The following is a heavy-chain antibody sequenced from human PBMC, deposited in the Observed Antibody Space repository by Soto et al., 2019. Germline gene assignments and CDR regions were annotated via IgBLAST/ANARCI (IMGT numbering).Heavy chain of an antibody. J-gene: IGHJ4*02. CDR1: GYTFTSYG. CDR2: ISAYNGNT. V-gene: IGHV1-18*01. Sequence: GASVKVSCKAPGYTFTSYGISWVRQAPGQGLEWMGWISAYNGNTNYAQKLQGRVTVTTDTSTSTAYMELRSLRSDDTAVYYCVVAAQPYYFDYWGQGTLVTVSS. CDR3: VVAAQPYYFDY. D-gene: IGHD2-15*01.